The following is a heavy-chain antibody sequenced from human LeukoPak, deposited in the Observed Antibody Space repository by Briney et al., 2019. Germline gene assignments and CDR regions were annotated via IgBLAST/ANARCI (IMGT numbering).Heavy chain of an antibody. J-gene: IGHJ3*02. V-gene: IGHV7-4-1*02. CDR3: ARRWFGEFIDAFDI. D-gene: IGHD3-10*01. Sequence: GASVKVSCKASGYTFTSYAMNWVRQAPGQGLEWMGWINTNTGSPTYAQGFTGRFVFSLDTSVSTAYLQISSLKAEDTAVYYRARRWFGEFIDAFDIWGQGTMVTVSS. CDR1: GYTFTSYA. CDR2: INTNTGSP.